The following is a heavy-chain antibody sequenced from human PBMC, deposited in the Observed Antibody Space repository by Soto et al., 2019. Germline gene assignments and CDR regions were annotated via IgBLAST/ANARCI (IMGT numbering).Heavy chain of an antibody. J-gene: IGHJ5*02. CDR2: IIPIFGTA. Sequence: QVQLVQSGAEVKKPGSSVKVSCKASGGTFSSYAISWVRQAPGQGLEWMGGIIPIFGTANYAQKFQGRVTITADESTSTAYMELSSLRSEDTAVYYCARAKGEYCSSTSCYTSGWFDPWGQGTLVTVSS. D-gene: IGHD2-2*02. V-gene: IGHV1-69*01. CDR1: GGTFSSYA. CDR3: ARAKGEYCSSTSCYTSGWFDP.